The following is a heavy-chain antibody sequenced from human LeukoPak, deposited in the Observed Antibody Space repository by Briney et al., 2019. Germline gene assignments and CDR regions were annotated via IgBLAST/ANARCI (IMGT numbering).Heavy chain of an antibody. J-gene: IGHJ4*02. CDR1: GFTFSSYG. CDR3: AGGYCSGGTCSRHFDY. V-gene: IGHV3-30*03. CDR2: ISYDGTNK. D-gene: IGHD2-15*01. Sequence: PGRSLRLSCAASGFTFSSYGMHWVRQAPGKGLEWVAVISYDGTNKYYADSVKGRFTISRDNSKNTLYLQMNSLRAEDTAVYYCAGGYCSGGTCSRHFDYWGQGTLVTVSS.